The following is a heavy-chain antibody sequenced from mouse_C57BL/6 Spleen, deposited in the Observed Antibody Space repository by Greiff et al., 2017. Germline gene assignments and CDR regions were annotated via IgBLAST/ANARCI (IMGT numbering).Heavy chain of an antibody. V-gene: IGHV1-55*01. Sequence: QVQLKQPGAELVKPGASVKMSCKASGYTFASYWITWVKQRPGQGLEWIGDIYPGSGSTNYNEKFKSKATLTVDTSSSTAYMQLSSLTSEDSAVYYCARGRYGGLRRGYAMDYWGQGTSVTVSS. D-gene: IGHD2-4*01. CDR1: GYTFASYW. CDR2: IYPGSGST. J-gene: IGHJ4*01. CDR3: ARGRYGGLRRGYAMDY.